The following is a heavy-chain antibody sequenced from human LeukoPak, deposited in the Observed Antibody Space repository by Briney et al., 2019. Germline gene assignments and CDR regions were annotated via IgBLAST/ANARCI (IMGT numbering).Heavy chain of an antibody. CDR1: DDSISSNSYY. D-gene: IGHD3-10*01. Sequence: SETLSLTCTVSDDSISSNSYYWGWIRQPPGTGLEWIGSIYYSGSTYYNPSLKSRVTISVDTSKNQFSLKLTSVTAADTAVYYCARIYGSGSYNKWYVWGKGTTVTVSS. CDR2: IYYSGST. J-gene: IGHJ6*04. CDR3: ARIYGSGSYNKWYV. V-gene: IGHV4-39*07.